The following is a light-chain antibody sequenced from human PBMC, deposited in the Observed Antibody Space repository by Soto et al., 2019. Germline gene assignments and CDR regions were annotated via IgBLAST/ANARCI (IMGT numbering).Light chain of an antibody. Sequence: DIQMPQSPSILSASVGDSAPITCRASQSISSWLAWYQQNPGKAPKLLMYKASSLESGVPSRFSGSGSGTEFTLTISSLQPEDFATYYCQQLNSYAITVGQGTRLEIK. V-gene: IGKV1-5*03. J-gene: IGKJ5*01. CDR1: QSISSW. CDR2: KAS. CDR3: QQLNSYAIT.